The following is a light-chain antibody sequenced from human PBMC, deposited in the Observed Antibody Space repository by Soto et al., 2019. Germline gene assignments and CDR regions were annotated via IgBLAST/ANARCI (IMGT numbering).Light chain of an antibody. CDR3: QQYGNFPVT. J-gene: IGKJ4*01. Sequence: EIVLTQSPGTLSLSPGERATLSCRASQSVSSNYLAWYQQKPGQAPRLLMYGASSRATGIPDRFSGSGSGTDFTLTISRLEPEDFAVYYCQQYGNFPVTFGGGTKVDIK. CDR1: QSVSSNY. CDR2: GAS. V-gene: IGKV3-20*01.